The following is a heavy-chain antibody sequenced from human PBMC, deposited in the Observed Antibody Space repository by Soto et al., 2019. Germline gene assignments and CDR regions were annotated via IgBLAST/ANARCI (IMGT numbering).Heavy chain of an antibody. J-gene: IGHJ4*02. CDR2: IKQDGSEK. Sequence: GGSLRLSCAASGFTFSSYWMSWVRQAPGKGLEWVANIKQDGSEKYYVDSVKGRFTISRDNAKNSLYLQMNSLGAEDTAVYYCARVEHVLRYFDWLSPYDYWGQGTLVTVSS. CDR3: ARVEHVLRYFDWLSPYDY. D-gene: IGHD3-9*01. CDR1: GFTFSSYW. V-gene: IGHV3-7*05.